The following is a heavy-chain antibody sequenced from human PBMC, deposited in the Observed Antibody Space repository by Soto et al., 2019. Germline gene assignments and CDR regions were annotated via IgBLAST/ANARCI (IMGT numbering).Heavy chain of an antibody. CDR1: GFSLSNARMG. D-gene: IGHD3-3*01. Sequence: QVTLKESGPVLVKPTETLTQTCTVSGFSLSNARMGVSWIRQPPGKALEWLAHIFSNDEKSYSTSLKSRLTISKDTSKSQVVLTMTNMDPVDTATYYCARMRGWSGYSISPYNDYWGQGTLVTVSS. CDR3: ARMRGWSGYSISPYNDY. CDR2: IFSNDEK. V-gene: IGHV2-26*01. J-gene: IGHJ4*02.